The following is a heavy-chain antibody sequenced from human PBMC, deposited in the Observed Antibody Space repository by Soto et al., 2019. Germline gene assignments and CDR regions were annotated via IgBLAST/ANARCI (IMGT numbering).Heavy chain of an antibody. V-gene: IGHV1-46*01. Sequence: QVQLVQSGAEVKKPGASVKVSCKAFGYTFTIYYIHWVRQAPGQGLEWMGVINTSGGSPTYGQKFQAGVTMTRDTSKRTVYMELRSLRYEDTAVYYCARGGRHSDYYYYYGMDVWGQGTTVTVSS. D-gene: IGHD6-25*01. J-gene: IGHJ6*02. CDR2: INTSGGSP. CDR1: GYTFTIYY. CDR3: ARGGRHSDYYYYYGMDV.